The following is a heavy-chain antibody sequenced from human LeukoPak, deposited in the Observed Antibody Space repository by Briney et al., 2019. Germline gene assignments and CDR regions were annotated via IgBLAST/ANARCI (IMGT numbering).Heavy chain of an antibody. V-gene: IGHV4-4*02. CDR1: GVSSSSSNW. J-gene: IGHJ4*02. CDR2: IHDTGSI. Sequence: SEPLSLTCAVSGVSSSSSNWWSWVRQPPGKGLEWIGEIHDTGSINYNPSLKSRVTISVDKSKNQCSLKLSSVTAADTAVYYCARAYSGYDPFDSWGQGTLVTVSS. CDR3: ARAYSGYDPFDS. D-gene: IGHD5-12*01.